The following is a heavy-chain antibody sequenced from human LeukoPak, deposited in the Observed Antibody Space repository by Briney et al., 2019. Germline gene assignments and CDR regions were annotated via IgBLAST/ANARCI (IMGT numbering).Heavy chain of an antibody. V-gene: IGHV3-13*01. CDR3: ARGPPRGKYYYMDV. CDR1: GFTFSSFD. CDR2: IGTASDT. D-gene: IGHD1-1*01. Sequence: PAGSLRLSCAASGFTFSSFDTHWVRPPTGQGLEWVSTIGTASDTYYPGSVEGRFPLSRDNAKNSLYLQMNSLTAGDTAVYYCARGPPRGKYYYMDVWGKGTTVTVSS. J-gene: IGHJ6*03.